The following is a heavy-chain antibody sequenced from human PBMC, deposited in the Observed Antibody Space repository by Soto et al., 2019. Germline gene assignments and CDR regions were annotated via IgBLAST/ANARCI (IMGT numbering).Heavy chain of an antibody. Sequence: QVQLVESGGGVVQPGRSLRLSCAASEFTFSSYAMHWVRHVPGKGLEWVALISYDGNNTYYAVSVRGRFTISRDNSKKTLYLQMNSLRPEDTAVYYCARDREAYSGFDYPAYWGQGTLVTVSS. V-gene: IGHV3-30-3*01. CDR2: ISYDGNNT. CDR3: ARDREAYSGFDYPAY. J-gene: IGHJ4*02. D-gene: IGHD5-12*01. CDR1: EFTFSSYA.